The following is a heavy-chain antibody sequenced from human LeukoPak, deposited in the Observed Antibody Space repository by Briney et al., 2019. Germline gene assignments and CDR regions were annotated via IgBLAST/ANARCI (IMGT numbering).Heavy chain of an antibody. V-gene: IGHV1-8*01. J-gene: IGHJ4*02. D-gene: IGHD1-14*01. CDR2: MNPNNSDI. Sequence: ASVTVSCKASGYTFTRYHINWVRQATGQGLEWVGWMNPNNSDIGYAQKFQGRVTMTRNTSIGTAYMELSSVRSEDTAIYYCVRVPPGTTIYAYWGQGTLVTVSS. CDR1: GYTFTRYH. CDR3: VRVPPGTTIYAY.